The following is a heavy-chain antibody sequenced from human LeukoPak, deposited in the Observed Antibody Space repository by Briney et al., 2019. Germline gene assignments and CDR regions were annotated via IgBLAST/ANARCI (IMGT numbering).Heavy chain of an antibody. CDR3: ARYYYDSSGYYYDGYYYYYMDV. V-gene: IGHV3-7*01. CDR1: GFTFSSYW. Sequence: GGSLRLSCAASGFTFSSYWMSWVRQAPGKGLEWVANIKQDGSEKYYVDSVKGRFTISRDNAKNSLYLQMNSLRAVDTAVYYCARYYYDSSGYYYDGYYYYYMDVWGKGTTVTISS. D-gene: IGHD3-22*01. CDR2: IKQDGSEK. J-gene: IGHJ6*03.